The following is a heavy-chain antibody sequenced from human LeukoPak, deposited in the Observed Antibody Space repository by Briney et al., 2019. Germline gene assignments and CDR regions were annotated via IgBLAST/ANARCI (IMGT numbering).Heavy chain of an antibody. D-gene: IGHD2-21*01. CDR2: VSGSGSST. CDR1: GFTFSSYA. CDR3: AKGLRLSMWSNWFDP. J-gene: IGHJ5*02. V-gene: IGHV3-23*01. Sequence: GGSLKLSCAASGFTFSSYAMNWVRQAPGKGLEWVSGVSGSGSSTYQADSVKGRFTISRDNSKNTLFLQMNNLRVEDTAVYYCAKGLRLSMWSNWFDPWGQGTLVTVSS.